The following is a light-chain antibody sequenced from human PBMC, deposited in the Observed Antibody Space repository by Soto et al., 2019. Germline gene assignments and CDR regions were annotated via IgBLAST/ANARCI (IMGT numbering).Light chain of an antibody. CDR3: QQYNSYWT. CDR2: DAS. Sequence: DIQMTQSPSTLSASLRDRVTITCRASQSISSGLAWYQKKAGKAPKLLIYDASSLESGVPSRFSGSGSGTEFTLTISSLQPDDFATYYCQQYNSYWTFGQGTKVDIK. V-gene: IGKV1-5*01. CDR1: QSISSG. J-gene: IGKJ1*01.